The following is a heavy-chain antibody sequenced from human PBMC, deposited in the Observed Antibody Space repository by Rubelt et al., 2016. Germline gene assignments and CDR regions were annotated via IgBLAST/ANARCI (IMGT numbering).Heavy chain of an antibody. CDR3: AREAYRQLNY. J-gene: IGHJ4*02. CDR2: IKQDGSEK. Sequence: SYAMSWVRQAPGKGLEWVANIKQDGSEKYYVESVKGRFTISRDNAKNSLYLQMNSLRAGDTAVYYCAREAYRQLNYWGQGTLVTVSS. V-gene: IGHV3-7*03. CDR1: SYA. D-gene: IGHD6-6*01.